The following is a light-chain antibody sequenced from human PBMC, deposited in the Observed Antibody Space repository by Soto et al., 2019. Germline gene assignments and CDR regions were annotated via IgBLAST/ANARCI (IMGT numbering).Light chain of an antibody. CDR3: QTWGTGIGV. Sequence: QLVLTQSPSASASLGASVKLTCTLSSGHSSYAIAWQQQQPEKGPRYLMKLNSDGSHSKGDGIPDRFSGSSSGAERYLTISSLQSEDEADYYCQTWGTGIGVFGGGTKLTVL. J-gene: IGLJ2*01. V-gene: IGLV4-69*01. CDR1: SGHSSYA. CDR2: LNSDGSH.